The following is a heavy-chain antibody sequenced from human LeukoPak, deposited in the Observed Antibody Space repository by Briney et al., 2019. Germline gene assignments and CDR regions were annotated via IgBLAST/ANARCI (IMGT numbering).Heavy chain of an antibody. D-gene: IGHD1-26*01. J-gene: IGHJ4*02. Sequence: PGGSLRLPCAASGFTFSSYWMHWIRQAPGKGLEWVSALNGDNTYYADSVKGRFTVSRDNSKNTLYLQMNSLTAEDTAVYYCVREATGYSFADYWGQGTLVSVSS. CDR2: LNGDNT. V-gene: IGHV3-23*01. CDR3: VREATGYSFADY. CDR1: GFTFSSYW.